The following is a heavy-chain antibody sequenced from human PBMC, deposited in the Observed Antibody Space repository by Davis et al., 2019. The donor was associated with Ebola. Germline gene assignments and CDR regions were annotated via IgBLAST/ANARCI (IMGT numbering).Heavy chain of an antibody. CDR2: VRSNAYGMTT. CDR3: ARDDSPDPY. J-gene: IGHJ4*02. D-gene: IGHD3-22*01. CDR1: GFTFGYYS. Sequence: PGGSLRLSCSASGFTFGYYSMSWVRQAPGKGLEWLGFVRSNAYGMTTEYAASVEGRFTISRDDSKSIAYLPMSSLKIEDTALYYCARDDSPDPYWGQGTLVTVSS. V-gene: IGHV3-49*04.